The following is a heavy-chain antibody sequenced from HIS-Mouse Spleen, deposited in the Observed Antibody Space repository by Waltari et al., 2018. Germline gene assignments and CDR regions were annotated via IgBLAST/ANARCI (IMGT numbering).Heavy chain of an antibody. CDR3: ARIGSHRLGYSYGYWFDP. V-gene: IGHV1-8*01. CDR1: GYTFTSYD. J-gene: IGHJ5*02. D-gene: IGHD5-18*01. Sequence: QVQLVQSGAEVKKPGASVKVSCKASGYTFTSYDINWVRQATGQGLEWMGWINPNVGKTGYEQKFQGRVTMPRNTSISTAYMELSSLRSEDTAVYYCARIGSHRLGYSYGYWFDPWGQGTLVTVSS. CDR2: INPNVGKT.